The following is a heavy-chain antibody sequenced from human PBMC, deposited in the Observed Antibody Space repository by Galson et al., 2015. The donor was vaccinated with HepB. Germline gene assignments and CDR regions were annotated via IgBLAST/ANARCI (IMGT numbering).Heavy chain of an antibody. V-gene: IGHV7-4-1*02. J-gene: IGHJ3*02. Sequence: SVKVSCKASGYTFTSYAMNWVRQAPGQGLEWMGWINTNTGNPTYAQGFTGRFVFSLHTSVSTAYLQISSLKAEDTAVYYCARHLTYYYDSSGYYLFNDAFDIWGQGTMVTVSS. CDR3: ARHLTYYYDSSGYYLFNDAFDI. D-gene: IGHD3-22*01. CDR1: GYTFTSYA. CDR2: INTNTGNP.